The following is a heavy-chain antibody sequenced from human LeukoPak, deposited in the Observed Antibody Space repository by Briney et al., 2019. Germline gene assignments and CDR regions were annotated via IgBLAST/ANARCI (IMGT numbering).Heavy chain of an antibody. J-gene: IGHJ4*02. CDR3: ARAYAGSYSGGDY. D-gene: IGHD1-26*01. CDR1: GFPFSRYA. V-gene: IGHV3-30-3*01. CDR2: ISYDEDNE. Sequence: GGSLRLSCAASGFPFSRYAMHWVRQAPGKGLEWVAVISYDEDNENYADSVKGRFTISRDNSKNTLYLQMNSLRVEDTAVYYCARAYAGSYSGGDYWGQGTLVTVSS.